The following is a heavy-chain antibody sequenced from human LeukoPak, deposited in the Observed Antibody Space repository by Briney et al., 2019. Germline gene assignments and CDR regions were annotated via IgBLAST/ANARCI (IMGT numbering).Heavy chain of an antibody. CDR3: ARGGWYVDY. CDR1: GFTFSTYS. J-gene: IGHJ4*02. V-gene: IGHV4-59*08. CDR2: VYSSGST. Sequence: PGGSLRLSCAASGFTFSTYSMQWVRQAPGKGLEWIGYVYSSGSTNYNPSLKSRVTISVDTSKNQFSLKLSSVTAADTAVYYCARGGWYVDYWGQGALATVSS. D-gene: IGHD6-19*01.